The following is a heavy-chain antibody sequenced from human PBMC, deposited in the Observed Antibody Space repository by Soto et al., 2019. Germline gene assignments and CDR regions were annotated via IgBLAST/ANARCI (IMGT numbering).Heavy chain of an antibody. CDR1: GGSNNSYF. Sequence: SERRCLTCTVSGGSNNSYFWSWIRQSPGKGLEWSGHIYYSGSTSYSPSLKRRGSISVDTSKNQFSLEGHSVTAADTAVYYCASPGTNMVQFDYWRQRPLVTVSS. D-gene: IGHD3-10*01. J-gene: IGHJ4*02. V-gene: IGHV4-59*01. CDR3: ASPGTNMVQFDY. CDR2: IYYSGST.